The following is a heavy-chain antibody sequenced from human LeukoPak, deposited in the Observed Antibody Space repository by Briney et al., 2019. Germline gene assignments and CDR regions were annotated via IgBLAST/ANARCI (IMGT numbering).Heavy chain of an antibody. V-gene: IGHV4-39*02. CDR1: GGSISSSSYY. J-gene: IGHJ5*02. D-gene: IGHD1-26*01. Sequence: SETLSLPCTVSGGSISSSSYYWGWIRQPPGKGLEWIGSNYYSGSTYYNPSLRSRVAISEDTSKNQFALKLSSVTAADTAVYYCARESGSYHNWFDPWGQGTLVTVSS. CDR2: NYYSGST. CDR3: ARESGSYHNWFDP.